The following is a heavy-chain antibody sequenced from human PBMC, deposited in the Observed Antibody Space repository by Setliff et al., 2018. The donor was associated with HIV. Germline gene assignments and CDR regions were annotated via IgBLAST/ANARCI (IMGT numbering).Heavy chain of an antibody. V-gene: IGHV4-39*01. Sequence: SETLSLTCTVSGGSISSSSYDWVWIRQPPGQGLEWIGSIYYSGSTYYNPSLKIRVTISVDTSKNQFSLKLTSVTAADTAVYYCARNNMITFGVVISNWFDPWGQGTLVTVSS. CDR3: ARNNMITFGVVISNWFDP. CDR1: GGSISSSSYD. CDR2: IYYSGST. J-gene: IGHJ5*02. D-gene: IGHD3-16*02.